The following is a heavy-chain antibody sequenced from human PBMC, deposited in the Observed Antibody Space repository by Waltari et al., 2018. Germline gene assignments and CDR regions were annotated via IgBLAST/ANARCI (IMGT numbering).Heavy chain of an antibody. J-gene: IGHJ4*02. CDR3: ARGVVGYFDY. CDR1: GGSFSGYY. V-gene: IGHV4-34*01. CDR2: INHSGST. Sequence: GAGLLKPSETLSLTCAVYGGSFSGYYWSWIRQPPGKGLEWIGEINHSGSTNYNPSLKSRVTISVDTSKNQFSLKLSSVTAADTAVYYCARGVVGYFDYWGQGTLVTVSS. D-gene: IGHD2-2*01.